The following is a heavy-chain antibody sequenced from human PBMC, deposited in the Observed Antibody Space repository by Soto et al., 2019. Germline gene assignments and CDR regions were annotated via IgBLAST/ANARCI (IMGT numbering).Heavy chain of an antibody. J-gene: IGHJ5*02. CDR3: ARHQSPSSVRGVIRNWFDP. CDR1: GFTFSSYS. Sequence: GGSLRLSCAASGFTFSSYSMNWVRQAPGKGLEWVSSISSSSSYIYYADSVKGRFTISRDNAKNSLYLQMNSLRAEDTAVYYCARHQSPSSVRGVIRNWFDPWGQGTLVTVSS. V-gene: IGHV3-21*01. D-gene: IGHD3-10*02. CDR2: ISSSSSYI.